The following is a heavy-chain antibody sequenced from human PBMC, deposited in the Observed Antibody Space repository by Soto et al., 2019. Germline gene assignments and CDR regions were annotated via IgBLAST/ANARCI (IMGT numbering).Heavy chain of an antibody. J-gene: IGHJ6*02. CDR3: ARCYRYCSSTSCFFYTYYYGMDV. CDR2: MNPNSGNT. V-gene: IGHV1-8*01. CDR1: GYTFTSYD. Sequence: QVQLVQSGAEVKKPGASVKVSCKASGYTFTSYDINWVRQATGQGLEWMGWMNPNSGNTGYAQKFQGRVTMTRHTSISTAYMELSSLRSEDTAVYYCARCYRYCSSTSCFFYTYYYGMDVWGQGTTVTVSS. D-gene: IGHD2-2*01.